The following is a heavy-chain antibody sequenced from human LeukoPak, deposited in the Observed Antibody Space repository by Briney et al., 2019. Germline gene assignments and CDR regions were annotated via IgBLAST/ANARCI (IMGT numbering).Heavy chain of an antibody. CDR2: ITSSSSYI. J-gene: IGHJ4*02. V-gene: IGHV3-21*01. D-gene: IGHD4/OR15-4a*01. CDR3: ARRAGAYSHPYDY. Sequence: PGGSLRLSCAASGITFSSYSMNWVRQAPGKGLEWASSITSSSSYIYYADSVKGRFTISRDNAKNSLYLQMNSLRAEDTAVYYCARRAGAYSHPYDYWGQGTLVTVSS. CDR1: GITFSSYS.